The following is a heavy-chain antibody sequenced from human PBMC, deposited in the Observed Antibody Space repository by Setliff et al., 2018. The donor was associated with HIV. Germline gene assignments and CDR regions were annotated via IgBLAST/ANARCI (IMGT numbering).Heavy chain of an antibody. Sequence: GASVKVSCKASGYTFTTYDINWVRRATGQGLEWMGWMNPNSSNTGYAQKFQGRFTMTRNTSISTAYMELSSLRSDDTAVYYCARIPARAAAAYCSSTNCQGGFDQWGQGTPVTVSS. CDR1: GYTFTTYD. D-gene: IGHD2-2*01. CDR3: ARIPARAAAAYCSSTNCQGGFDQ. J-gene: IGHJ4*02. V-gene: IGHV1-8*02. CDR2: MNPNSSNT.